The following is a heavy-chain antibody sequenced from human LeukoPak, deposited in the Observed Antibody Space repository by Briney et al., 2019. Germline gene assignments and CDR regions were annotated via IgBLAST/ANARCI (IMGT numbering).Heavy chain of an antibody. CDR2: FDPEDGET. CDR3: ARVGGYSTLNWFDP. V-gene: IGHV1-24*01. J-gene: IGHJ5*02. Sequence: ASVKVSCKVSGYTLTELSVHWVRQAPGKGLEWMGGFDPEDGETIYAQKFQGRVTMTEDTSTDTAYMELSSLRSDDTAVYYCARVGGYSTLNWFDPWGQGTLVTVSS. CDR1: GYTLTELS. D-gene: IGHD5-18*01.